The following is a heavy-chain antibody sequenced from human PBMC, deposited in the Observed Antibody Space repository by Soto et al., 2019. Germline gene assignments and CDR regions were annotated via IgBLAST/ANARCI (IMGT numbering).Heavy chain of an antibody. CDR2: ISGSGGST. Sequence: GGSLRLSCAASGFTFSSYAMSWVRQAPGKGLEWVSAISGSGGSTYYADSVKGRFTISRDNSKNTLYLQMNSLRAEDTAVYYCAKREWLRFVGGDAFDIWGQGTMVTVSS. J-gene: IGHJ3*02. CDR1: GFTFSSYA. V-gene: IGHV3-23*01. CDR3: AKREWLRFVGGDAFDI. D-gene: IGHD5-12*01.